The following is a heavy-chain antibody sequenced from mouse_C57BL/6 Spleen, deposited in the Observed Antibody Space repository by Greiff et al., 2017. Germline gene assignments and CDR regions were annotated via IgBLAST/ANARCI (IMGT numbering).Heavy chain of an antibody. Sequence: EVKLVESEGGLVQPGSSMTLSCTASGFTFSDYYMAWVRQVPEKGLEWVANINYDGSSTYYLDSLKSRFILSRDNAKNILYLQMSSLKSEDTATYNCARGRVVNYAMDYWGQGTSVTVSS. V-gene: IGHV5-16*01. CDR3: ARGRVVNYAMDY. J-gene: IGHJ4*01. D-gene: IGHD1-1*01. CDR1: GFTFSDYY. CDR2: INYDGSST.